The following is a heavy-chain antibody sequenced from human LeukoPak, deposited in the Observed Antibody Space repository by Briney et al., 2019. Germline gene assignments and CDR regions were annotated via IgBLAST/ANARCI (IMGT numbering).Heavy chain of an antibody. J-gene: IGHJ4*02. D-gene: IGHD1-26*01. CDR3: AREPPRYRGPFDY. V-gene: IGHV1-2*02. CDR2: INPNSGGT. Sequence: ASVKVSCKASGYTFTGYYMHWVRQAPGQGLEWMGWINPNSGGTNYAQKFQGRVTMTRDTSISTAYMELSRLRSDDTAVYYCAREPPRYRGPFDYCGQGTLVTVSS. CDR1: GYTFTGYY.